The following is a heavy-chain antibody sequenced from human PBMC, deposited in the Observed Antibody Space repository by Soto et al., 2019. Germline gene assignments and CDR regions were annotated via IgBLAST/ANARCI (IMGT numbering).Heavy chain of an antibody. J-gene: IGHJ4*02. Sequence: PSETLSLTCTVSGGSISSSSYYWGWIRQPPGKGLEWIGSIYYSGSTYYNPSLKSRVTISVDTSKNQFSLKLSSVTAADTAVYYCARASSAQPYCSSTSCYEHFDYWGQGTLVTVSS. V-gene: IGHV4-39*01. CDR3: ARASSAQPYCSSTSCYEHFDY. D-gene: IGHD2-2*01. CDR2: IYYSGST. CDR1: GGSISSSSYY.